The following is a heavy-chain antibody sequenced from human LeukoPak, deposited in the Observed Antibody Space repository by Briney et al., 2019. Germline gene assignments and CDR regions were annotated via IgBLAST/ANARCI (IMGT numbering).Heavy chain of an antibody. CDR3: AKLTSASGAYGVDV. CDR1: GFTFSSYA. D-gene: IGHD3-10*01. V-gene: IGHV3-23*01. CDR2: ISGSGGSK. Sequence: PGGSLRLSCAASGFTFSSYAMKWVRQAPGKGLEWVSTISGSGGSKHYADSVEGRFTISRDNSKNTVYLQMNSLRAEDTAIYYCAKLTSASGAYGVDVWGQGTTVTVSS. J-gene: IGHJ6*02.